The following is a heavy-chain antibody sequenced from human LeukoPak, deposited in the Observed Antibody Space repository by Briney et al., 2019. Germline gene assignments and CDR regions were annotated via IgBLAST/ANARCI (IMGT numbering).Heavy chain of an antibody. V-gene: IGHV3-48*02. CDR1: GFTSSTYS. Sequence: GGSLRLSCVASGFTSSTYSINWIRQAPGKGLEWISYITSDSSAMSYADSVKGRFTISRDNAKNSLYLHMNSLSDEDTAMYFCVRDLLWAFDIWGQGTMVTVSS. CDR3: VRDLLWAFDI. J-gene: IGHJ3*02. CDR2: ITSDSSAM. D-gene: IGHD2-21*01.